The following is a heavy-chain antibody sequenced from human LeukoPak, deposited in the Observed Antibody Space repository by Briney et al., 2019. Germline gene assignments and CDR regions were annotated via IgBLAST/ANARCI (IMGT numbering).Heavy chain of an antibody. D-gene: IGHD2-2*01. V-gene: IGHV1-18*04. Sequence: ASVKVSCKASGYTFTSYGISWVRQAPGQGLERMGWISAYNGNTNYAQKLQGRVTMTTDTSTSTAYMELRSLRSDDTAVYYCAMLGRTVPVHRNWFDPWGQGTLVTVSS. CDR3: AMLGRTVPVHRNWFDP. J-gene: IGHJ5*02. CDR1: GYTFTSYG. CDR2: ISAYNGNT.